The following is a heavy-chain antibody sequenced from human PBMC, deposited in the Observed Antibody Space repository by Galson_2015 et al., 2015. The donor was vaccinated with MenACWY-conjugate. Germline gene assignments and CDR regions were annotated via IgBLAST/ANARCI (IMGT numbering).Heavy chain of an antibody. CDR2: IYYSGSA. D-gene: IGHD3-10*01. CDR3: ARHTYYYGSGNYGGYFDY. J-gene: IGHJ4*02. CDR1: GGSISTYY. Sequence: SETLSLTCTVSGGSISTYYWSWIRQPPGQGLEWIGFIYYSGSANYSPSLKSRVTISVDTSKNQFSLRLSSVTAADTAVYYCARHTYYYGSGNYGGYFDYWGQGTLVTVSS. V-gene: IGHV4-59*08.